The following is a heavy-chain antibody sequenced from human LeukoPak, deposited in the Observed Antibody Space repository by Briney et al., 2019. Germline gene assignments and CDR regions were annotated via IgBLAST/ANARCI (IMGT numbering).Heavy chain of an antibody. J-gene: IGHJ4*02. D-gene: IGHD5-18*01. V-gene: IGHV4-59*12. CDR2: IYYSGST. Sequence: SETLSLTCTVSGGSISSYYWSWIRQPPGKGLEWIGYIYYSGSTNYNPSLKSRVTISVDTSKTQFSLKLSSVTAADTAVYYCARVNPAGYHNNFDYWGQGTLVTVSS. CDR3: ARVNPAGYHNNFDY. CDR1: GGSISSYY.